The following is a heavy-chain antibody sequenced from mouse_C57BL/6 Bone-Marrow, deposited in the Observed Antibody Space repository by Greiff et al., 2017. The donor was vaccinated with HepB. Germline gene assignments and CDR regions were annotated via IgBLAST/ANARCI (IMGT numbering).Heavy chain of an antibody. V-gene: IGHV14-4*01. CDR2: IDPENGDT. Sequence: VQLQQSGAELVRPGASVKLSCTASGFNIKDDYMHWVKQRPEQGLEWIGWIDPENGDTEYASKFQGKATITADTSSNTAYLQLSSLTSEDTAVYDCTTMITYYFDYWGQGTTLTVSS. D-gene: IGHD2-4*01. CDR3: TTMITYYFDY. J-gene: IGHJ2*01. CDR1: GFNIKDDY.